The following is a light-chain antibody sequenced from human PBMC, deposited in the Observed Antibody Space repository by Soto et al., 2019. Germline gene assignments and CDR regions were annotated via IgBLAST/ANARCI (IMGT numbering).Light chain of an antibody. V-gene: IGLV2-14*01. J-gene: IGLJ2*01. CDR2: DVN. CDR3: SSYTSSIS. CDR1: SSYVGGYNY. Sequence: QSALTQPASVSGSPGQSITISCTGTSSYVGGYNYVSWYQQHPGKAPKLMIYDVNTRPSGVSNRFSGSKSGNTAYLTISGLQAEDEADYYCSSYTSSISFGGGTKVTVL.